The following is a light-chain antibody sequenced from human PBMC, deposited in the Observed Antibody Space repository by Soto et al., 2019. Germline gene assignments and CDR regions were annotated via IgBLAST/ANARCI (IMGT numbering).Light chain of an antibody. Sequence: QSVLTQPPSTSGSPGQSVTISCTGTSSDVGGYNYVSWYQQHPGKAPKLVIYEVSKRPSGVPDRFSGSKSGNTASLTVSGLQAEDEADYFCSSYAGSNSHYVFGTGTKLTVL. V-gene: IGLV2-8*01. CDR1: SSDVGGYNY. CDR3: SSYAGSNSHYV. CDR2: EVS. J-gene: IGLJ1*01.